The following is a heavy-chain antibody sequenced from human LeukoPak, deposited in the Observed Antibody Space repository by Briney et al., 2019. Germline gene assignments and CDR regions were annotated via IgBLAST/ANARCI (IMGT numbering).Heavy chain of an antibody. Sequence: RPSETLSLTCTVSGDSITNYYWSWLRQPAGKGLEWIGRIYTTGSTNYNPSLKSRVTTSVDTSKNQVSLQLSSVTAADTAVYYCARSVDTAMVSWGQGTLVTVSS. CDR2: IYTTGST. CDR1: GDSITNYY. V-gene: IGHV4-4*07. CDR3: ARSVDTAMVS. J-gene: IGHJ4*02. D-gene: IGHD5-18*01.